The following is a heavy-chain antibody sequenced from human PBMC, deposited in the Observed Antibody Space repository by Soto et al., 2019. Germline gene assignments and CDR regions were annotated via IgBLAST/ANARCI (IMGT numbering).Heavy chain of an antibody. V-gene: IGHV1-69*13. D-gene: IGHD6-19*01. CDR3: ARVSSGWYLGIHY. CDR2: IIPIFGTA. J-gene: IGHJ4*02. CDR1: GGTFSSYA. Sequence: GASVKVSCKASGGTFSSYAISWVRQAPGQGLEWMGGIIPIFGTANYAQKFQGRVTITADESTSTAYMELSSLRSEDTAVYYCARVSSGWYLGIHYWGQGTLVTVSS.